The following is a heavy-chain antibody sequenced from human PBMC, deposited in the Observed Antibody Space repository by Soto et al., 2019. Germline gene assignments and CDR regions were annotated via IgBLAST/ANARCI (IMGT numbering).Heavy chain of an antibody. D-gene: IGHD2-15*01. V-gene: IGHV1-2*02. CDR2: INSVNGGT. CDR3: VRVLSGGSFDVFDF. J-gene: IGHJ3*01. Sequence: SVKVSCKASGCSFTGYYMHWVRQAPGQGLEWMGYINSVNGGTNYAQKFQGRVTMTRDTSITTAYMELGSLTSGDTAVYYCVRVLSGGSFDVFDFWGQGTVVTVSS. CDR1: GCSFTGYY.